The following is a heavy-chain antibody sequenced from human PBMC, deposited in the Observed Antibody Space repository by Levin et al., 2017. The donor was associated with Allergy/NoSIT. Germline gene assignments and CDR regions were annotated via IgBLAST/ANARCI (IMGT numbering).Heavy chain of an antibody. CDR3: ARDCTNGVCYPMH. J-gene: IGHJ1*01. V-gene: IGHV1-18*01. Sequence: ASVKVSCKASGYTFISYAISWVRQAPGQGLEWMGWITAYNGNTNYAQKFQGRVTMTTDTSTSTAYMELRSLRSDDTAVYYCARDCTNGVCYPMHWGQGTLVTVSS. CDR1: GYTFISYA. D-gene: IGHD2-8*01. CDR2: ITAYNGNT.